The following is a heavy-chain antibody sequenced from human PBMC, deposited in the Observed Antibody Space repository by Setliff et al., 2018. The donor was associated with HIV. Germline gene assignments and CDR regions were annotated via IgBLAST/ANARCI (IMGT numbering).Heavy chain of an antibody. D-gene: IGHD1-26*01. CDR3: AKPTSGMYPRAFDL. Sequence: GSLRLSCAAFGSGYSTFDMDWVRQIPGKGLEWVADVSPDGYEKRYADFAKGRFTVSRDNSKNILFLQMDSLGAEDTGIYYCAKPTSGMYPRAFDLWGRGTVVTVSS. V-gene: IGHV3-23*01. CDR2: VSPDGYEK. CDR1: GSGYSTFD. J-gene: IGHJ3*01.